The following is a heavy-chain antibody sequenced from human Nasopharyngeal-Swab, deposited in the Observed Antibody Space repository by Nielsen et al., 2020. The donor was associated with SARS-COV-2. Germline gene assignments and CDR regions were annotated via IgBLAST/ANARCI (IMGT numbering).Heavy chain of an antibody. V-gene: IGHV1-18*04. CDR1: VYTFTSYC. Sequence: ASVTVSCKASVYTFTSYCISWVRPAPGQWLEWMGWISAYNGNTNYAQKLQGRVTMTTDTSTSTAYMELRSLRSDDTAVYYCARAPDYDFWSGIYYYYYYYMDVWGKGTTVTVSS. D-gene: IGHD3-3*01. J-gene: IGHJ6*03. CDR2: ISAYNGNT. CDR3: ARAPDYDFWSGIYYYYYYYMDV.